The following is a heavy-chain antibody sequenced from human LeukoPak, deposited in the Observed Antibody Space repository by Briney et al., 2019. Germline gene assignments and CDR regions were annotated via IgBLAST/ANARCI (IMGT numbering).Heavy chain of an antibody. V-gene: IGHV1-46*01. CDR2: INPSGGST. CDR3: ARAEEDYVTEEASEFDY. D-gene: IGHD4-17*01. CDR1: GYTFTSYY. J-gene: IGHJ4*02. Sequence: ASVKVSCKASGYTFTSYYMHWVRQAPGQGLEWMGIINPSGGSTSYAQKFQGRVTMTRDMSTSTVYMELSSLRSEDTAVYYCARAEEDYVTEEASEFDYWGQGTLVTVSS.